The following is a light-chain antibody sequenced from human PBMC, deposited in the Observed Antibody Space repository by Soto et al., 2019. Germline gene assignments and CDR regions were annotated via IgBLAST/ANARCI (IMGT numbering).Light chain of an antibody. CDR1: QSIISN. J-gene: IGKJ1*01. Sequence: EIVMTQSPVTLSVSPGESATLSCRARQSIISNLACYQQKPCQAPRLLIYGASTRATDIPARFSGSGSGAEFTLAISSMKSEDFAVYYCQQYNNLPRRFDKGSNVEIK. CDR2: GAS. CDR3: QQYNNLPRR. V-gene: IGKV3-15*01.